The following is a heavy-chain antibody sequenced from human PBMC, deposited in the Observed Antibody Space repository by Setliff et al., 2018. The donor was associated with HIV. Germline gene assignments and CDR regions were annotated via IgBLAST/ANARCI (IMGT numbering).Heavy chain of an antibody. Sequence: GASVKVSCKASGYTFTDYYIHWVRQAPGQGLEWMGWIYPNTGGTNYAQKFQGRVTMTRDTSISTAYMELSRLRSDDTAVYYCARSTTADWGQGTMVPVSS. CDR2: IYPNTGGT. CDR1: GYTFTDYY. V-gene: IGHV1-2*02. J-gene: IGHJ4*02. D-gene: IGHD4-17*01. CDR3: ARSTTAD.